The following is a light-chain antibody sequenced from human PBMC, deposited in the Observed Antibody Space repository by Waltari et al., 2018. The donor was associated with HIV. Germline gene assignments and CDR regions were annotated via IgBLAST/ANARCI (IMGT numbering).Light chain of an antibody. CDR1: NIGSTS. CDR3: QVWDSSRDRV. Sequence: SYVLTQPPSVSVVPRQTARITCGGNNIGSTSVHWYQKKPGQAPVLVVYDDRDRPSGIPERFSGSNSGNTATLTISRVEAGDEADYYCQVWDSSRDRVFGGGTKLTVL. V-gene: IGLV3-21*02. CDR2: DDR. J-gene: IGLJ2*01.